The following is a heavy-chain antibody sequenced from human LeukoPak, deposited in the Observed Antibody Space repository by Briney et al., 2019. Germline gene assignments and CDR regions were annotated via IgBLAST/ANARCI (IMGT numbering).Heavy chain of an antibody. D-gene: IGHD1-26*01. Sequence: GGSLRLSCAASGFTFSDAWMSWVRQAPGKGLEWVGRIKSKTDGGTTDYAAPVKGRFTISRDDSKNTLYPQMNSLKTEDTAVYYCTTRGGSFSIFDYWGQGTLVTVSS. J-gene: IGHJ4*02. CDR2: IKSKTDGGTT. V-gene: IGHV3-15*01. CDR3: TTRGGSFSIFDY. CDR1: GFTFSDAW.